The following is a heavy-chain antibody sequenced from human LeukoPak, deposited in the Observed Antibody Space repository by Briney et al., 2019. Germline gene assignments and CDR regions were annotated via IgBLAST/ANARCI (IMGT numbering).Heavy chain of an antibody. CDR2: IIPIFGTA. J-gene: IGHJ3*02. CDR3: ATLNIAVAGYAFDI. Sequence: SVKVSCKASGYTFTSYGISWVRQAPGQGLEWMGGIIPIFGTANYAQKFQGRVTITADESTSTAYMELSSLRSEDTAVYYCATLNIAVAGYAFDIWGQGTMVTVSS. D-gene: IGHD6-19*01. CDR1: GYTFTSYG. V-gene: IGHV1-69*13.